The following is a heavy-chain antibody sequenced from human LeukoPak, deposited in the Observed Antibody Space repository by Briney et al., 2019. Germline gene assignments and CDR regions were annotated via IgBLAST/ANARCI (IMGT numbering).Heavy chain of an antibody. CDR3: ARNYGSGSALDY. CDR1: GGSISSGDYY. Sequence: PSETLSLTCTVSGGSISSGDYYWSWIRQPPGKGLEWIGYIYYSGSTNYNPSLKSRVTISVDTSKNQFSLKLSSVTAADTAVYYCARNYGSGSALDYWGQGTLVTVSS. CDR2: IYYSGST. D-gene: IGHD3-10*01. J-gene: IGHJ4*02. V-gene: IGHV4-30-4*01.